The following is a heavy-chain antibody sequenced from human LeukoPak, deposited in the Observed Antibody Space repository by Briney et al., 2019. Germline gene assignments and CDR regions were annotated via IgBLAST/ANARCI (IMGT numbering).Heavy chain of an antibody. V-gene: IGHV4-34*01. CDR3: ARDNGSGSFFHYYYYYMDV. Sequence: SETLSLTCAVYGGSFSGYYWSWIRQPPGKGLEWIGEINHSGSTNYNPSLKSRVTISVDTSKNQFSLKLSSVTAADTAVYYCARDNGSGSFFHYYYYYMDVWGKGTTVTVSS. J-gene: IGHJ6*03. D-gene: IGHD5-12*01. CDR1: GGSFSGYY. CDR2: INHSGST.